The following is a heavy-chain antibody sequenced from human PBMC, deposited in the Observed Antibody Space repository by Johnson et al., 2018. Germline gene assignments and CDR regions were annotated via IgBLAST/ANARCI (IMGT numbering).Heavy chain of an antibody. CDR1: GYSFTSYW. Sequence: EVQLVESGAEVKEPGESLKICCKGSGYSFTSYWIGWVRPMPGKGLEWMGSIYPGDSDTRYSQSFQGQVTSSPDKSISTASLQRSSLKASDTAMYYCARRPGPGASMDVWGKGTTVTVSS. J-gene: IGHJ6*03. CDR3: ARRPGPGASMDV. V-gene: IGHV5-51*03. CDR2: IYPGDSDT. D-gene: IGHD3-10*01.